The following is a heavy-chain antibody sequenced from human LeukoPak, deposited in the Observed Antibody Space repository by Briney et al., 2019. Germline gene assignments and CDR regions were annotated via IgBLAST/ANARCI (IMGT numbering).Heavy chain of an antibody. J-gene: IGHJ4*02. CDR3: ARGKWLRSAFDY. V-gene: IGHV4-34*01. CDR2: INHSGST. CDR1: GGSFSGYY. D-gene: IGHD5-12*01. Sequence: SETLSLTCVVYGGSFSGYYWSWIRQPPGKGLEWIGEINHSGSTNYNPSLKSRVTTSVDTSKNQFSLKLSSVTAADTAVYYCARGKWLRSAFDYWGQGTLVTVSS.